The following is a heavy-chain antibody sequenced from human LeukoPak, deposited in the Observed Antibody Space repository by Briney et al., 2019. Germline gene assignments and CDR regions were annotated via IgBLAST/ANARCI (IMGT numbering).Heavy chain of an antibody. Sequence: SETLSLTCTVSDGSISSYYWNWIRQPPGKGLEWIGYIFYSGSTNYSPSLKSRVTISVDTSKNQFSLKLNSVTAADTAVYYCARETYYDSSGSPSPRGMDVWGQGITVTVSS. D-gene: IGHD3-22*01. CDR3: ARETYYDSSGSPSPRGMDV. CDR1: DGSISSYY. J-gene: IGHJ6*02. CDR2: IFYSGST. V-gene: IGHV4-59*01.